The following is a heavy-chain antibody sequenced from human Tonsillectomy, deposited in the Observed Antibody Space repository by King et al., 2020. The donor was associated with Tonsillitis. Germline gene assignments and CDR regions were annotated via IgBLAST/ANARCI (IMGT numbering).Heavy chain of an antibody. CDR3: ARARYPDAFDI. CDR2: ISGSGGST. J-gene: IGHJ3*02. Sequence: VQLVESGGGLVQPGGSLRLSCAASGFTFSSYAMSWVRQAPGKGREWVSDISGSGGSTYYADSVKGRFTFSRDNSKNTLYLQMNSLRAEETAVYYCARARYPDAFDIWGQGTMVTVSS. CDR1: GFTFSSYA. V-gene: IGHV3-23*04. D-gene: IGHD1-14*01.